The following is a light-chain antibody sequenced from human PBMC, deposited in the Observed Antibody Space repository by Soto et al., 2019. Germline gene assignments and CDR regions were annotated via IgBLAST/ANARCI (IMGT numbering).Light chain of an antibody. CDR2: KAS. J-gene: IGKJ4*01. CDR1: QSISSW. V-gene: IGKV1-5*03. Sequence: DIQMTQSPSTLSACVGDRVTITCRASQSISSWLAWYQQKPGKAPKLLIYKASNLESGVPSRFSGSGSGTEFTLTISSLQPDDFATYYCQQYNRFSAFGGGTKVEIK. CDR3: QQYNRFSA.